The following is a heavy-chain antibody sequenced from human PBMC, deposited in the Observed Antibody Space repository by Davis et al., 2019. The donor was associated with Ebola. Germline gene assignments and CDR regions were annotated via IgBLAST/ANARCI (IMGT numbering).Heavy chain of an antibody. CDR1: GGSMSSSGYY. V-gene: IGHV4-39*01. D-gene: IGHD4-17*01. CDR3: ARRGNGLYGMDV. Sequence: MPSETLSLTCTVSGGSMSSSGYYWGWIRQPPGKGLEWIGSINYSGRTYYNPSLKSRVTISVDTSKNQFSLKLSSVTAADTAVYYCARRGNGLYGMDVWGKGTTVTVSS. J-gene: IGHJ6*04. CDR2: INYSGRT.